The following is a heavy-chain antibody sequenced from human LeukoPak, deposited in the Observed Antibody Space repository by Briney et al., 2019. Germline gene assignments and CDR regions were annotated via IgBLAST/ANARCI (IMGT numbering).Heavy chain of an antibody. CDR2: INHSGST. CDR3: ARQDSGSYAGFDWFDP. CDR1: GGSFSGYY. Sequence: PSETLSLTCAVYGGSFSGYYWSWIRQPPGKGLEWIGEINHSGSTNYNPSLKSRVTISVDTSKNQFSLKLSSVTAADTAVYYCARQDSGSYAGFDWFDPWGQGTLVTVSS. V-gene: IGHV4-34*01. J-gene: IGHJ5*02. D-gene: IGHD1-26*01.